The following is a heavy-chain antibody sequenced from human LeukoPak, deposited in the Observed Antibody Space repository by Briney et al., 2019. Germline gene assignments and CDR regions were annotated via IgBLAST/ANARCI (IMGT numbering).Heavy chain of an antibody. CDR2: LHADGIEK. Sequence: GGSLRLSCAASGFGLSGYWMGWVRQAPGKGLEWVARLHADGIEKYYVDSVKGRFTISRDSAKNYLYVQMNSLRVEDTAVYYCARGGYSFDYLGQGTLVTVSS. CDR1: GFGLSGYW. J-gene: IGHJ4*02. D-gene: IGHD5-12*01. CDR3: ARGGYSFDY. V-gene: IGHV3-7*01.